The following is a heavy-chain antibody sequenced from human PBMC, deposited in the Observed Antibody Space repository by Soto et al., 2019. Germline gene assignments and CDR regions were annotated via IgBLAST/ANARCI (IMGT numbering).Heavy chain of an antibody. CDR1: GFTLSSYA. CDR3: AAEGIAARRRYYYGMDV. CDR2: ISGSGGST. J-gene: IGHJ6*02. D-gene: IGHD6-6*01. V-gene: IGHV3-23*01. Sequence: HPGGSLRLSCAASGFTLSSYAMSWVRQAPGKGLEWVSAISGSGGSTYYADSVKGRFTISRDNSKNTLYLQMNSLRAEDTAVYYCAAEGIAARRRYYYGMDVWGQGTTVTVSS.